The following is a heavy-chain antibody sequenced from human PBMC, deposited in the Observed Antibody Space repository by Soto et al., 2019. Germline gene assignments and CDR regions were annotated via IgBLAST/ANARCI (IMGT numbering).Heavy chain of an antibody. J-gene: IGHJ6*02. CDR1: GGTFSSYA. Sequence: QVQLVQSGAEVKKPGSSVKVSCKASGGTFSSYAISWVRQAPGQGLEWMGGIIPIFGTANYAQKFQGRVTITADESTSTAYMELSSLRSEDTAVYYCASGYSYGSDGIGYYYYVMDVWGQGTTVTVSS. CDR2: IIPIFGTA. D-gene: IGHD5-18*01. CDR3: ASGYSYGSDGIGYYYYVMDV. V-gene: IGHV1-69*01.